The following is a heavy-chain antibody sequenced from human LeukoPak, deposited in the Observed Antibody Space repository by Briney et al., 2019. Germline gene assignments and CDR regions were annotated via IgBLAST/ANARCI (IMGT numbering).Heavy chain of an antibody. CDR1: GYTFTSYD. CDR3: ARVDPGEVGATTADY. J-gene: IGHJ4*02. V-gene: IGHV1-46*01. Sequence: GASVKVSCKASGYTFTSYDINWVRQAPGQGLEWMGIINPSGGSTSYAQKFQGRVTMTRDMSTSTVYMELSSLRSEDTAVYYRARVDPGEVGATTADYWGQGTLVTVSS. CDR2: INPSGGST. D-gene: IGHD1-26*01.